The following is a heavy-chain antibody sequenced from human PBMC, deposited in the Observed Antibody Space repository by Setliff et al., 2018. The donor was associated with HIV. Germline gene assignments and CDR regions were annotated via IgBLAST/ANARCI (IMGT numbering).Heavy chain of an antibody. CDR3: ARGRINYGDYYY. D-gene: IGHD4-17*01. CDR2: MSTGGDIK. V-gene: IGHV3-30*14. Sequence: PGGSLRLSCAATGFTFSSYVLHWVRQAPGKGLEWVAVMSTGGDIKIYADSVKGRFTISRDTAKNTVYLQMNSLTSEDTAFYYCARGRINYGDYYYWGQGTLVTVSS. J-gene: IGHJ4*02. CDR1: GFTFSSYV.